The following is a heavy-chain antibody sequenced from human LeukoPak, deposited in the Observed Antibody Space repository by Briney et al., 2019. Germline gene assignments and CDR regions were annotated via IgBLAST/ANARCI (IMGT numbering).Heavy chain of an antibody. CDR3: ARSGSSGYYYAGSWFDP. Sequence: SETLSLTCAVYGGSFSGYYWSWIRQPPGQGLEWIGEVNHSGRTNYNPVLKIRVIISLDTYKNQFSPKLRSVTAADTAVYYCARSGSSGYYYAGSWFDPWGQGTLVTVSS. CDR2: VNHSGRT. D-gene: IGHD3-22*01. V-gene: IGHV4-34*01. J-gene: IGHJ5*02. CDR1: GGSFSGYY.